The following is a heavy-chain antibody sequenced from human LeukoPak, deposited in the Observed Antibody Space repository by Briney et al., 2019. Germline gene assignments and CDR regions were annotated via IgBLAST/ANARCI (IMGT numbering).Heavy chain of an antibody. CDR3: PRGVSYGDYDGYFDY. V-gene: IGHV4-59*08. Sequence: SETLSLTCTVSGGSISSYYWSWIRQPPGRGLEWIGYIYYSGSTNYNPSLRSRVTISVDTSKNQFSLKLSSVTAADTAVYYCPRGVSYGDYDGYFDYWGQGTLVTVSS. J-gene: IGHJ4*02. CDR2: IYYSGST. CDR1: GGSISSYY. D-gene: IGHD4-17*01.